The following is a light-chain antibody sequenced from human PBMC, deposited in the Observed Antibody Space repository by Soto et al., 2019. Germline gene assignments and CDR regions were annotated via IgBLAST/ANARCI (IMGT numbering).Light chain of an antibody. J-gene: IGLJ2*01. V-gene: IGLV2-8*01. CDR3: SSYGGDNNVV. CDR1: SSDVGGYNY. Sequence: QSVLTQPPSASGSPGQSVTISCTGTSSDVGGYNYVSWYQQHPGAAPKLMIYEVAKRPSGVPDRFSGSKSGNTASLTVSGLQAEDESDYYCSSYGGDNNVVFGGGTKLTVL. CDR2: EVA.